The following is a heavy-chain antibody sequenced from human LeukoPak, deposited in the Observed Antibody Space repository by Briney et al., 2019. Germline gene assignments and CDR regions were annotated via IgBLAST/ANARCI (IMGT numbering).Heavy chain of an antibody. CDR2: ISHDGSKK. CDR1: EFTFSSYT. Sequence: PGWSLRLSCAASEFTFSSYTMHCVRQARGEGLEWVAVISHDGSKKYYARSVKGRFTISRDNSKNTLYLQMNSLRAEDTAVYYCARAASRAYLQYFFDYWGQGTLVTVSS. V-gene: IGHV3-30-3*01. CDR3: ARAASRAYLQYFFDY. J-gene: IGHJ4*02. D-gene: IGHD6-6*01.